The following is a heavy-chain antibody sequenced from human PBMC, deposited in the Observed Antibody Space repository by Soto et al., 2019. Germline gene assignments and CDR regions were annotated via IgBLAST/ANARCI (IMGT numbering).Heavy chain of an antibody. V-gene: IGHV4-30-4*01. D-gene: IGHD3-10*01. J-gene: IGHJ4*02. CDR3: ARERVYGSGSSLFDY. Sequence: SETLSLTCTVSGGSISSGDYYWSWIRQPPGKGLEWIGYIYYSGSTYYNPSLKSRVTISVDTSKNQFSLKLSSVTAADTAVYYCARERVYGSGSSLFDYWGQGTLVTVSS. CDR2: IYYSGST. CDR1: GGSISSGDYY.